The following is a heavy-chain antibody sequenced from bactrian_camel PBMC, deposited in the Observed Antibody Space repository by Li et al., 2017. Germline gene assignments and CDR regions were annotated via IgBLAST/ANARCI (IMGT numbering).Heavy chain of an antibody. D-gene: IGHD4*01. CDR3: AAGGVGLTMRTYKY. Sequence: HVQLVESGGDSVRAGGSLRLSCAASGSTYLRNTWAWFRQAPGKEREGVAVIRTDSGSTYTADSVKGRFAISQDAADNTVYLQMNKLKPEDTAMYYCAAGGVGLTMRTYKYWGQGTQVTVAS. J-gene: IGHJ4*01. CDR2: IRTDSGST. CDR1: GSTYLRNT. V-gene: IGHV3S54*01.